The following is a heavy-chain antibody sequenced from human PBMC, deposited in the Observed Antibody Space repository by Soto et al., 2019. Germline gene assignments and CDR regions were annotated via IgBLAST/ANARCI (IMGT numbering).Heavy chain of an antibody. CDR1: GGSFSGYY. Sequence: KASETLSLTCAVYGGSFSGYYWSWIRQPPGKGLEWIGEINHSGSTNYNPSLKSRVTISVDTSKNQFSLKLSSVTAADTAVYYRDGRWLQYHFDYWGQGTLVPASS. CDR2: INHSGST. CDR3: DGRWLQYHFDY. D-gene: IGHD5-12*01. V-gene: IGHV4-34*01. J-gene: IGHJ4*02.